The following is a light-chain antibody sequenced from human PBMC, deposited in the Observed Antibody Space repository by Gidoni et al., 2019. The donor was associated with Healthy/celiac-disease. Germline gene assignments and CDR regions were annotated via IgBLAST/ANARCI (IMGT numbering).Light chain of an antibody. J-gene: IGLJ3*02. CDR3: QSYDSSLSGWV. V-gene: IGLV1-40*01. CDR2: GNS. Sequence: QSVLTQPPSVSGAPGPRVTISCPGSSTNIGAGYDVHWYHQLPGTAPKLLIYGNSNRPSGVPDRFSGSKSGTSASLAITGLQAEDEADYYCQSYDSSLSGWVFGGGTKLTVL. CDR1: STNIGAGYD.